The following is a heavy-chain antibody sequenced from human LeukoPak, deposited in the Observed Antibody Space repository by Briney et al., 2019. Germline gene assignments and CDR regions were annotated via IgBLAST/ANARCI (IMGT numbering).Heavy chain of an antibody. CDR3: ARSYDYVWGSLDY. D-gene: IGHD3-16*01. V-gene: IGHV4-59*01. Sequence: SETLSLTCTVSGGSISSYYWSWIRQPPGKGLEWIGYIYYSGSTNYNPSLKSRVTISVDTSKHQFSLKLSSVTAADTAVYYCARSYDYVWGSLDYWGQGTLVTVSS. CDR2: IYYSGST. CDR1: GGSISSYY. J-gene: IGHJ4*02.